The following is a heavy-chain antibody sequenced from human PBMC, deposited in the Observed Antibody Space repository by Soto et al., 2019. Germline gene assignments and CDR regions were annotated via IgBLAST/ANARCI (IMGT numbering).Heavy chain of an antibody. CDR1: GGSFSGYY. D-gene: IGHD6-19*01. J-gene: IGHJ4*02. V-gene: IGHV4-34*01. CDR2: INHSGIT. Sequence: SETLSLTCAVYGGSFSGYYWSWIRQPPGKGLEWLGEINHSGITDYNPSLKSRITVSIDTSKKQFSLKLNSVTAADTAVYYCAIGPRMWLAGGGYWGQGTQVTVLL. CDR3: AIGPRMWLAGGGY.